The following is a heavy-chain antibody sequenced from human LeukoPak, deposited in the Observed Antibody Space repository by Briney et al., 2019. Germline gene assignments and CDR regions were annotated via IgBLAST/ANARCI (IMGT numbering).Heavy chain of an antibody. Sequence: PGGSLRLSCAASGFTFSSYAMSWVRQAPGKGLEWVSAISGSGGSTYYADSLKGRFTISRDNSKNTLYLQMNSLRAEDTAVYYCAKTPGIAAAGPRTAGDYWGQGTLVTVSS. J-gene: IGHJ4*02. CDR1: GFTFSSYA. CDR2: ISGSGGST. D-gene: IGHD6-13*01. CDR3: AKTPGIAAAGPRTAGDY. V-gene: IGHV3-23*01.